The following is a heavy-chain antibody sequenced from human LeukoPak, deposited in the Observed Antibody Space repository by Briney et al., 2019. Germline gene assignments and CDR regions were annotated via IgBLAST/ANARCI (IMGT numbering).Heavy chain of an antibody. J-gene: IGHJ4*02. CDR2: INHSGST. D-gene: IGHD5-12*01. CDR3: AFPAGRDGYNWYYFDD. V-gene: IGHV4-34*01. CDR1: GGSFSGYY. Sequence: PSETLSLTCAVYGGSFSGYYWSWIRQPPGKGLEWIGEINHSGSTNYNPSLKSRVTISVDTSKNQFSLKLSSVTAADTAVSYCAFPAGRDGYNWYYFDDSGQGTLVTVSS.